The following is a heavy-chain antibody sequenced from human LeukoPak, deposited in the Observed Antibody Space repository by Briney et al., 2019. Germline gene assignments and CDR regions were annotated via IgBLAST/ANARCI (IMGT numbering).Heavy chain of an antibody. V-gene: IGHV3-23*01. Sequence: GGSLRLSCAASGSTFSSYAMSWVRQAPGKGLEWVSAISGSGGSTYYADSVKGRFTISRDNSKNTLYLQMNSLRAEDTAVYYCAKPYSSGWLTFDYWGQGTLVTVSS. CDR3: AKPYSSGWLTFDY. J-gene: IGHJ4*02. CDR1: GSTFSSYA. CDR2: ISGSGGST. D-gene: IGHD6-19*01.